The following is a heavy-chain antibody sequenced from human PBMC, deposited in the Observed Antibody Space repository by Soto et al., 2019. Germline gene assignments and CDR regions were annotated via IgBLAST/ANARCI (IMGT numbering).Heavy chain of an antibody. CDR1: GGSISDYY. V-gene: IGHV4-59*01. Sequence: SETLSLTCTVSGGSISDYYWTWVRQPPGKGPEWIGHLFYTGTTNYNPSLKSRVTMSVDKSKSQFSLKLKSVTAADTAVYYCAKCVAARRGGGYFDYWGQGTLVTVSS. CDR2: LFYTGTT. D-gene: IGHD6-6*01. J-gene: IGHJ4*02. CDR3: AKCVAARRGGGYFDY.